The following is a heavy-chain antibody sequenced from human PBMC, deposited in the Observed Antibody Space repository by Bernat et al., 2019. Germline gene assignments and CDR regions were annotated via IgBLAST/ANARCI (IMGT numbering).Heavy chain of an antibody. CDR1: GGTFSSYA. CDR2: INAGNGNT. J-gene: IGHJ3*02. V-gene: IGHV1-3*01. CDR3: ARDNRRLATVTTHAFDI. Sequence: QVQLVQSGAEVKKPGSSVKVSCKASGGTFSSYAISWVRQAPGQGLEWMGWINAGNGNTKYSQKFQGRVTITRDTSASTAYMELSSLRSEDTAVYYCARDNRRLATVTTHAFDIWGQGTMVTVSS. D-gene: IGHD4-17*01.